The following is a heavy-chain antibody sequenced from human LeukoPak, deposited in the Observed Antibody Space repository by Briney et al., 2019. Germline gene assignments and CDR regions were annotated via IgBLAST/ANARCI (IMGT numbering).Heavy chain of an antibody. J-gene: IGHJ4*02. CDR1: GLTPSNYG. CDR2: ISASGRTT. CDR3: ARDLEED. V-gene: IGHV3-48*04. Sequence: PGGSLRLSCLASGLTPSNYGMNWVRQAPGKGLEWLSYISASGRTTYYADSVKGRFSMSRDNANDSVFLEMNSLRVDDTALYYCARDLEEDWGQGTLVTVSS.